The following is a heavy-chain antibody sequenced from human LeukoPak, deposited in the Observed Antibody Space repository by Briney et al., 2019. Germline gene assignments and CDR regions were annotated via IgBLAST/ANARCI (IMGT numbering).Heavy chain of an antibody. D-gene: IGHD6-13*01. J-gene: IGHJ4*02. CDR1: GYTLRRYY. Sequence: GASVKVSCKASGYTLRRYYMHWVPHAPGQGLEWMGIINPTGGSTSYAQKFQGRVMMTSDMSTSTVYMELSSLRSDDTAVFYCAKRYGDSTGWFFDFWGQGSLVTVSS. CDR3: AKRYGDSTGWFFDF. CDR2: INPTGGST. V-gene: IGHV1-46*01.